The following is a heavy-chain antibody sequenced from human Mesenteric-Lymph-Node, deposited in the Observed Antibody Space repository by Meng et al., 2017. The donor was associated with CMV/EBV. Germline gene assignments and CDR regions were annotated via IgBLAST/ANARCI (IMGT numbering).Heavy chain of an antibody. CDR3: ARDIRYSYGRGFDY. CDR2: ISAYNGNT. Sequence: KASGYTFSSYGISWVRQAPGQGLEWMGWISAYNGNTDFAQKLQGRVTMTTDTSTSTAYMELRSLRSDDTAVYHCARDIRYSYGRGFDYWGQGTLVTVSS. V-gene: IGHV1-18*04. CDR1: GYTFSSYG. D-gene: IGHD5-18*01. J-gene: IGHJ4*02.